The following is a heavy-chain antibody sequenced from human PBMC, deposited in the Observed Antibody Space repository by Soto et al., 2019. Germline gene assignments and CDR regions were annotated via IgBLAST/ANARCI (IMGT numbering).Heavy chain of an antibody. CDR2: ISSDGSST. CDR1: GFTFSSYW. J-gene: IGHJ4*02. Sequence: PGGSLRLSCAASGFTFSSYWMHWVRQAPGKGLVWVSGISSDGSSTDYADSVKGRFTISRDNAKNTLYLQLNSLRAEDTAVYYCARGSGWPYWGRGTLVTVSS. V-gene: IGHV3-74*01. CDR3: ARGSGWPY. D-gene: IGHD3-10*01.